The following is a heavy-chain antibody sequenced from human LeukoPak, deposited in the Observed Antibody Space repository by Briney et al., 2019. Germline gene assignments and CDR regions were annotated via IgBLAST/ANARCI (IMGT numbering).Heavy chain of an antibody. CDR1: GFTFSSYA. CDR3: AKDEPQLVYCSGGSCYHGY. J-gene: IGHJ4*02. CDR2: ISGSGGSA. V-gene: IGHV3-23*01. Sequence: PGGSLRLSCAASGFTFSSYAMSWVRQAPGKWLEWVSAISGSGGSAYYADSVKGRFTISRDNSKNTLYLQMNSLRAEDTAVYYCAKDEPQLVYCSGGSCYHGYWGQGTLVTVSS. D-gene: IGHD2-15*01.